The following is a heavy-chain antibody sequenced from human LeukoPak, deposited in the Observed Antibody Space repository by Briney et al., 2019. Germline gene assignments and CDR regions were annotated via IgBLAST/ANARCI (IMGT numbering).Heavy chain of an antibody. J-gene: IGHJ4*02. CDR3: ARGGEVGDSSGYFDY. Sequence: PGGSLRYSCAASGFTFSSADMSWVRQAPGKGLEWVSTITGSGGTTYYADSVKGRFTISRDNSKNTLYLQMNSLRAEDTAVYYCARGGEVGDSSGYFDYRGQGTLVTVSS. CDR1: GFTFSSAD. V-gene: IGHV3-23*01. CDR2: ITGSGGTT. D-gene: IGHD3-22*01.